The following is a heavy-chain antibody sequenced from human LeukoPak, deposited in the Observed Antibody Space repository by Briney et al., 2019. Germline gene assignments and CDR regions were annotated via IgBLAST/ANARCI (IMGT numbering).Heavy chain of an antibody. CDR3: ARGPGYSNYPLYYYYYYYMDV. V-gene: IGHV4-34*01. CDR2: INHSGST. CDR1: GGSFSGYY. D-gene: IGHD4-11*01. Sequence: SETLSLTCAVCGGSFSGYYWSWIRQPPGKGLEWIGEINHSGSTNYNPSLKSRVTISVDTSKNQFSLKLSSVTAADTAVYYCARGPGYSNYPLYYYYYYYMDVWGKGATVTVSS. J-gene: IGHJ6*03.